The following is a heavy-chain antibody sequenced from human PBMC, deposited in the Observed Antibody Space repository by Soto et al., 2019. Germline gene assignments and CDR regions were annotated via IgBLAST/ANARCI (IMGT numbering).Heavy chain of an antibody. CDR2: ISNDGSMT. CDR3: ARLAAAGRLPPDY. D-gene: IGHD6-13*01. Sequence: EVQLVQSGAGLVQPGGSLRLSCIASGFSFSSDWMHWVRQVPGNGPEWISRISNDGSMTHYADSVRGRFTISRDNATQTLFLQTNSLRVDATAVYYCARLAAAGRLPPDYWGQGVLVTVSS. J-gene: IGHJ4*02. V-gene: IGHV3-74*01. CDR1: GFSFSSDW.